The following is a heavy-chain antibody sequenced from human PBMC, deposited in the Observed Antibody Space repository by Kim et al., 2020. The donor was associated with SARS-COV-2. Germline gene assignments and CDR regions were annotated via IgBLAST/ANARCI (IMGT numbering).Heavy chain of an antibody. CDR3: ARVQWLVDGLVPLRRYGMDV. Sequence: SVKVSCKASGGTFSSYAISWVRQAPGQGLEWMGRIIPILGIANYAQKFQGRVTITADKSTSTAYMELSSLRSEDTAVYYCARVQWLVDGLVPLRRYGMDVWGQGTTVTVSS. J-gene: IGHJ6*02. D-gene: IGHD6-19*01. V-gene: IGHV1-69*04. CDR2: IIPILGIA. CDR1: GGTFSSYA.